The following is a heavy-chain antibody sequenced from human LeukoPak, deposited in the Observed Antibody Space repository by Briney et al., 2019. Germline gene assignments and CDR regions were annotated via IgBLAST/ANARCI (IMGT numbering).Heavy chain of an antibody. D-gene: IGHD3/OR15-3a*01. V-gene: IGHV3-15*01. CDR2: IKSKTDGGTT. CDR3: TTDFWTTGGLDY. J-gene: IGHJ4*02. CDR1: GFTFSNAW. Sequence: SGGSLRLSCAASGFTFSNAWMSWVRQAPGKGLEWVGRIKSKTDGGTTGYAAPVKGRFTISRDDSESTLYLQMNSLKTEDTALYYCTTDFWTTGGLDYWGQGTLVTVSS.